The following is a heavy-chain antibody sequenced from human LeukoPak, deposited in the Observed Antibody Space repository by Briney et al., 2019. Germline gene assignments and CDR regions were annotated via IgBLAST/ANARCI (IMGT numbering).Heavy chain of an antibody. CDR1: GYTFTSYG. CDR3: ARGRRGYFDWLTPPVANDAFDI. Sequence: GASVKVSCKASGYTFTSYGISWVRQAPGQGLEWMGWISAYNGNTNYAQKLQGRVTMTTDTSTSTAYMELRSLRSDDTAVYYCARGRRGYFDWLTPPVANDAFDIWGQGTMVTVSS. D-gene: IGHD3-9*01. CDR2: ISAYNGNT. V-gene: IGHV1-18*01. J-gene: IGHJ3*02.